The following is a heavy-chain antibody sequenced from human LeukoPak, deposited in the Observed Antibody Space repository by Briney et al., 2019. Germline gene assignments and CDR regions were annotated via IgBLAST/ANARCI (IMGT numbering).Heavy chain of an antibody. J-gene: IGHJ4*02. CDR1: GFPFDDKA. CDR3: VKDIGSGSYRYGGYFDY. CDR2: ISRNSDST. V-gene: IGHV3-9*03. D-gene: IGHD1-26*01. Sequence: TGGSLRLSCAASGFPFDDKAMHWVRQAPGKGLEWVAGISRNSDSTAYADSVKGRFTISRDNAKNSLYLQMNSLRAEDMALYYCVKDIGSGSYRYGGYFDYWGQGTLVTVSS.